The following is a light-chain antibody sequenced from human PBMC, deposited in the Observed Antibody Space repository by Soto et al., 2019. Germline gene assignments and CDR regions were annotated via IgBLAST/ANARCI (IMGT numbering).Light chain of an antibody. V-gene: IGLV4-69*01. CDR3: QTWGTGTVV. CDR2: LNSDGSH. CDR1: SGHSSYA. J-gene: IGLJ2*01. Sequence: QSVLTQSPSASASPGASVKLTCTLSSGHSSYAIAWHQQQPEKGPRYLMKLNSDGSHSKGDGIPDRFSGSSSGAERYLTISSLQSGDEADYYCQTWGTGTVVFGGGTKLTVL.